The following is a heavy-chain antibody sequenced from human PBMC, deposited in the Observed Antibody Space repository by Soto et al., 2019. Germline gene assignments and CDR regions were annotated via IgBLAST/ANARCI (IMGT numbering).Heavy chain of an antibody. V-gene: IGHV1-69*08. J-gene: IGHJ4*02. CDR1: GGTFSSYT. CDR2: IIPILGIA. Sequence: QVQLVQSGAEVKKPGSSVKVSCKASGGTFSSYTISWVRQAPGQGLEWMGRIIPILGIANYAQKFQGRVTTTADKSTSTAYMELSSLRSEDTAVYYCAREHYYDSSGYYHDYWGQGTLVTVSS. CDR3: AREHYYDSSGYYHDY. D-gene: IGHD3-22*01.